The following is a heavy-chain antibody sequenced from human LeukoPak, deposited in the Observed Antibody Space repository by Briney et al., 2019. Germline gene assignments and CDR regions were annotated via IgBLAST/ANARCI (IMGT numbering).Heavy chain of an antibody. CDR3: AKDSRHITMMDY. Sequence: GGSLRLSCAASGFTFSGYAMSWVRQAPGKGLEWVSAISGSGGSTYYADSVKGRFTISRDNSKNTLYLQMNSLRAEDTAVYYCAKDSRHITMMDYWGQGTLVTVSS. J-gene: IGHJ4*02. D-gene: IGHD3-22*01. CDR2: ISGSGGST. CDR1: GFTFSGYA. V-gene: IGHV3-23*01.